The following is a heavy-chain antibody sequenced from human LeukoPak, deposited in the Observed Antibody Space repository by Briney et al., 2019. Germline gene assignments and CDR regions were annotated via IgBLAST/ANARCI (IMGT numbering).Heavy chain of an antibody. V-gene: IGHV1-3*01. J-gene: IGHJ4*02. CDR3: ARDDCGDTCYPGGY. CDR1: GYIFTKYV. D-gene: IGHD2-21*01. CDR2: IKAGNGDT. Sequence: ASVKVSCKASGYIFTKYVVHWVRQAPGQRPDWMGWIKAGNGDTKYSQNFQDRLTITRDTSASTVYMELSSLTSEDTALYYCARDDCGDTCYPGGYWSQGTLVTVSS.